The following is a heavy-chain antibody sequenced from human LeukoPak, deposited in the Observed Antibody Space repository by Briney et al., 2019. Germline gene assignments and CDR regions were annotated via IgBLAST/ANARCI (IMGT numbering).Heavy chain of an antibody. Sequence: GGSLRLSCAASGFTFSTYSMNWVRQAPGKGLEWVSYISIGSTYVYYADSVKDRFTVSRDNAKNSLVLQMNSLRAEDTAVYYCARGVSGTTALDYWGQGTLVTVSS. J-gene: IGHJ4*02. CDR1: GFTFSTYS. CDR3: ARGVSGTTALDY. D-gene: IGHD1-7*01. CDR2: ISIGSTYV. V-gene: IGHV3-21*01.